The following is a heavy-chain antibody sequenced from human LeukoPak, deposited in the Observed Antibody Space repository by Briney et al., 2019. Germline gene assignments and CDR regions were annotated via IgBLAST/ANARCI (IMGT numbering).Heavy chain of an antibody. CDR1: GGSFSGYY. CDR3: ATHYSSSWQNIWFDP. J-gene: IGHJ5*02. CDR2: INHSGST. Sequence: SETLSLTCAVYGGSFSGYYWSWIRQPPGKGLEWIGEINHSGSTNYNPSLKSRVTISVDTSKNQFSLKLSSVTAADTAVYYCATHYSSSWQNIWFDPWGQGTLVTVSS. D-gene: IGHD6-13*01. V-gene: IGHV4-34*01.